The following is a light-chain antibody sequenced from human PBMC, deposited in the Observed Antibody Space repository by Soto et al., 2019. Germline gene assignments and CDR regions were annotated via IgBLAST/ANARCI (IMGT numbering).Light chain of an antibody. J-gene: IGKJ1*01. CDR2: GAS. CDR1: QDVGKC. Sequence: DIQMTQSPPSVSASVGDRVTITCRASQDVGKCLAWYQQKPGKAPTLLIHGASSLQSGVPPRYSGGGYGTTFTLTIGSLHPEDFAIYYCQQANFFPITFGQGTKLGIK. CDR3: QQANFFPIT. V-gene: IGKV1-12*01.